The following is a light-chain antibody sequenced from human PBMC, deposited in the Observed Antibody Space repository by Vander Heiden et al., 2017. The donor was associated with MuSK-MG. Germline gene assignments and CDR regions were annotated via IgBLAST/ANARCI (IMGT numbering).Light chain of an antibody. CDR2: WAS. Sequence: DIVMTQSPDSLAVSLGERATINCKSSQSVLYSSNNKNYLAWYQQKPGQPPKLLIYWASTRESGVPDRFSGSGYGTDFTLTISSRQAEDVAVYYCQQYDSNPLITFGQGTLMEIK. CDR1: QSVLYSSNNKNY. V-gene: IGKV4-1*01. J-gene: IGKJ5*01. CDR3: QQYDSNPLIT.